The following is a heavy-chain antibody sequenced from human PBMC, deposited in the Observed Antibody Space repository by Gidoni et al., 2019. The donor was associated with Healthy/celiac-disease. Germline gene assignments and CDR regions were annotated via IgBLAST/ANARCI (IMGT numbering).Heavy chain of an antibody. CDR2: ISYDGSNK. J-gene: IGHJ6*02. Sequence: QVQLVESGGGVVQPGRSLRLSCAASGFTFSSYAMHWVRQAPGKGLEWVAGISYDGSNKYYADSVKGRFTISRDNSKNTLYLQMNSLRAEDTAVYYCARIAVAGSFYYYYGMDVWGQGTTVTVSS. V-gene: IGHV3-30*01. D-gene: IGHD6-19*01. CDR1: GFTFSSYA. CDR3: ARIAVAGSFYYYYGMDV.